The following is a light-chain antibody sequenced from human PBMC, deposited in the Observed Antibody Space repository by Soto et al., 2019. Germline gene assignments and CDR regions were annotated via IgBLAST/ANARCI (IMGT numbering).Light chain of an antibody. V-gene: IGKV1-8*01. CDR1: QSIYTY. Sequence: ASQMTQSPSSVSASTGDRVAIICRATQSIYTYLAWYQQKPGKPPNLLIYAASTLQTGVPSRFSGSGSGTDFSLTISSLQPEDFATYYCQQSYSTPPWTFGQGTRLEIK. J-gene: IGKJ5*01. CDR2: AAS. CDR3: QQSYSTPPWT.